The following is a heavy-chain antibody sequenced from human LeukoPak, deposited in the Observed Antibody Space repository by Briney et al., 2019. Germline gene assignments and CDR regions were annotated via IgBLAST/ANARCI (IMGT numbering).Heavy chain of an antibody. CDR2: IYYSGST. D-gene: IGHD3-22*01. CDR3: ARGLSYYYDSSGYLDGYYFDY. V-gene: IGHV4-59*01. J-gene: IGHJ4*02. CDR1: GGSISSYY. Sequence: PSETLPLTCTVSGGSISSYYWSWIRQPPGKGLEWIGYIYYSGSTNYNPSLKSRVTISVDTSKNQFSLKLSSVTAADTAVYYCARGLSYYYDSSGYLDGYYFDYWGQGTLVTVSS.